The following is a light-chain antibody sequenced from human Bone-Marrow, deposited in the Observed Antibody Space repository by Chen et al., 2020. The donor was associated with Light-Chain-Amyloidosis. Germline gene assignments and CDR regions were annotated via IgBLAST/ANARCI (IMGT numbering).Light chain of an antibody. CDR1: SGSIATNY. V-gene: IGLV6-57*01. J-gene: IGLJ3*02. Sequence: NFMLTQPHSVSESPGKTVIISCTRSSGSIATNYVQWYQQRPGSSPTTVIYEDDQRPSGVPDRFSGSIDRSSNSASLTISGLKPEDEADCYCQSYQGSGQGVFGGGTKLTGL. CDR2: EDD. CDR3: QSYQGSGQGV.